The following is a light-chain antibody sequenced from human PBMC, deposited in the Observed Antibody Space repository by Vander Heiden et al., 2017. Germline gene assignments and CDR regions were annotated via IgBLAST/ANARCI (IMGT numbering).Light chain of an antibody. CDR3: QQNYSTALT. V-gene: IGKV1-39*01. Sequence: DVQMTPSPSSPSASARDRVTISCRASHYMRNYLDWYQQKPGRAPKLLIHAASILPSGVPARFNGSGSGTYFTLTISKLQPEDSATYYCQQNYSTALTFGEGTKVEIK. CDR1: HYMRNY. CDR2: AAS. J-gene: IGKJ1*01.